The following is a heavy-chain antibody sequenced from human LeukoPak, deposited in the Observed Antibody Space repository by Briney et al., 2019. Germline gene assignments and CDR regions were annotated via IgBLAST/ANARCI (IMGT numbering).Heavy chain of an antibody. Sequence: SVKVSCKASGYTFTSYAISWVRQAPGQGLEWMGRIIPTLGIANYAQKFQGRVTITADKSTSTAYMELSSLRSEDTAVYYCALYYYGSGSYWDAFDIWGQGTMVTVSS. D-gene: IGHD3-10*01. V-gene: IGHV1-69*04. CDR2: IIPTLGIA. CDR3: ALYYYGSGSYWDAFDI. CDR1: GYTFTSYA. J-gene: IGHJ3*02.